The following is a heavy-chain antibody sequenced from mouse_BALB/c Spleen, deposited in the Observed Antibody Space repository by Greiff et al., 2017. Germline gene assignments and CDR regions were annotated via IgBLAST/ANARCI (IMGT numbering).Heavy chain of an antibody. D-gene: IGHD2-4*01. CDR3: ARLGDYVRYAMDY. Sequence: QVQLQQPGAELVKPGAPVKLSCKASGYTFTSYWMNWVKQRPGRGLEWIGRIDPSDSETHYNQKFKDKATLTVDKSSSTAYIQLSSLTSEDSAVYYCARLGDYVRYAMDYWGQGTSVTVSS. CDR1: GYTFTSYW. CDR2: IDPSDSET. J-gene: IGHJ4*01. V-gene: IGHV1-69*02.